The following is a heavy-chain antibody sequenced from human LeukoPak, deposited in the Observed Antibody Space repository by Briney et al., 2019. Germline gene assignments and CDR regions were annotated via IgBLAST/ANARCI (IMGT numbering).Heavy chain of an antibody. D-gene: IGHD1-26*01. V-gene: IGHV3-21*01. CDR3: AREGTWSYYYDY. Sequence: GGSLRLSCVGSGFTFSSYSMNWVRQAPGKGLEWVSFISSSSSYIYYADSVKGRFTLSRDNSKNTLYLQMNSLRAEDTAVYYCAREGTWSYYYDYWGQGTLVTVSS. CDR2: ISSSSSYI. J-gene: IGHJ4*02. CDR1: GFTFSSYS.